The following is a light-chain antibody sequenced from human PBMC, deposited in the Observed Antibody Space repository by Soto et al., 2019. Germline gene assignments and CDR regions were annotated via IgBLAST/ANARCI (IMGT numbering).Light chain of an antibody. V-gene: IGKV3-20*01. J-gene: IGKJ1*01. CDR2: GAS. CDR1: QSVSRSY. CDR3: QHYGSSRWT. Sequence: EIVLTQSPGTLSLSPGERATLSCRASQSVSRSYLAWYQQKPGQAPRLLIYGASSRATGIPDRFSGSGSGTDFTLAISRLEPEEFAVYYCQHYGSSRWTFGQGTKVEIK.